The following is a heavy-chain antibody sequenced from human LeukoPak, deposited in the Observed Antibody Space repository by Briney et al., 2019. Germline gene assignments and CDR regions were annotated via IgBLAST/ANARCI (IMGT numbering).Heavy chain of an antibody. CDR2: IIPIFGTA. D-gene: IGHD4-17*01. J-gene: IGHJ4*02. Sequence: ASVKVSCMASGGTFSSYAISWVRQAPGQGLEWMGGIIPIFGTANYAQKFQGRVTITADESTSTAYMELSSLRSEDTTVYYCARFGGTVTEKHFDYWGQGTLVTVSS. V-gene: IGHV1-69*13. CDR1: GGTFSSYA. CDR3: ARFGGTVTEKHFDY.